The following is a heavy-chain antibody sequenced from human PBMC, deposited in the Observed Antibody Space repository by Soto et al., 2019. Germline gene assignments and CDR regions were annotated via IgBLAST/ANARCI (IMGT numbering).Heavy chain of an antibody. CDR3: ARDSITMIVVAILDYGMDV. CDR1: GYTFTSYA. Sequence: GASVKVSCKASGYTFTSYAMHWVRQAPGQRLEWMGWINAGNGNTKYSQKFQGRVTITRDTSASTAYMELSSLRSEDTAVYYCARDSITMIVVAILDYGMDVWGQGTTVTVSS. CDR2: INAGNGNT. J-gene: IGHJ6*02. D-gene: IGHD3-22*01. V-gene: IGHV1-3*01.